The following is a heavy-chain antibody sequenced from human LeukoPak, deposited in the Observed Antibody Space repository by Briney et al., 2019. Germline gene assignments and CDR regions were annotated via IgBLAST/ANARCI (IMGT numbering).Heavy chain of an antibody. CDR1: GFTLSNYW. CDR3: AKNPLLAGTIYFDY. J-gene: IGHJ4*02. Sequence: PGGSLRLSCAGSGFTLSNYWLHWVRQGPGKGLAWVSRIYSDGSRATYADSVKGRFTISGDNAKNTLYLQMNSLRADDTAVYYCAKNPLLAGTIYFDYWGQGTLVTVSS. V-gene: IGHV3-74*03. D-gene: IGHD6-19*01. CDR2: IYSDGSRA.